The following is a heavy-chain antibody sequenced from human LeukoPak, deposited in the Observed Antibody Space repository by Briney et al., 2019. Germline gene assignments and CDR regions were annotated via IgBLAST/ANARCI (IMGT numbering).Heavy chain of an antibody. D-gene: IGHD5-18*01. J-gene: IGHJ4*02. CDR3: AKEGYSYGSFDY. V-gene: IGHV3-33*06. Sequence: GGSLRLSCAASGFTFSSYGMHWVRQAPAKGPEWVAVIWYDGSNQYYADSVKGRFTISRDNSKNTLYLQMNSLRAEVTAVYYCAKEGYSYGSFDYWGQGTLVTVSS. CDR2: IWYDGSNQ. CDR1: GFTFSSYG.